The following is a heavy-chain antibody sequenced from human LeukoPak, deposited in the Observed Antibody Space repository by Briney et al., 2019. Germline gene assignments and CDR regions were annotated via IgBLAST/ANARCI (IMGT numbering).Heavy chain of an antibody. Sequence: PGGSLRLSCAASGFTFSSYEMNWVRHAPGKWLEWVSYISSSGSTIYYADSVKGRFTISRDNAKNSLYLQMNSLRAEDTAVYYCARAMDTDYYYGMDVWGQGTTVTVSS. CDR2: ISSSGSTI. J-gene: IGHJ6*02. D-gene: IGHD5-18*01. CDR3: ARAMDTDYYYGMDV. CDR1: GFTFSSYE. V-gene: IGHV3-48*03.